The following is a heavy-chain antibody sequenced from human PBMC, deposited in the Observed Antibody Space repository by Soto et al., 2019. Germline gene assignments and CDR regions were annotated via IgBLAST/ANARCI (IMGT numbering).Heavy chain of an antibody. V-gene: IGHV3-7*01. D-gene: IGHD3-10*01. J-gene: IGHJ6*02. CDR1: GFTFSSYW. CDR2: IKQDGSEK. CDR3: ARELLALWSAESTAYGMDV. Sequence: PGGSLRLSCAASGFTFSSYWMSWVRQAPGKGLEWVANIKQDGSEKYYVDSVKGRFTISRDNAKNSLYLQMNSLRAEDTAVYYCARELLALWSAESTAYGMDVWGQGTTFTVSS.